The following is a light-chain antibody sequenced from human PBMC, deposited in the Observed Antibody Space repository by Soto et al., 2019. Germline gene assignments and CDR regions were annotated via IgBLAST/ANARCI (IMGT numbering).Light chain of an antibody. CDR2: KAS. CDR1: QTISSW. V-gene: IGKV1-5*03. CDR3: QQYHIYSGT. Sequence: DIQMTQSPSTLSGSVGDGVTITCRASQTISSWLAWYQQKPGKAPKLLIYKASTLKSGVPSRFSGSGSGTEFTLTINSLQPDDFATYYCQQYHIYSGTFGQGTKVDIK. J-gene: IGKJ1*01.